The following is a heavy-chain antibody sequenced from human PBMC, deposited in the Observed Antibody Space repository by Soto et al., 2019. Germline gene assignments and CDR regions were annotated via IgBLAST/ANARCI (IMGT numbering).Heavy chain of an antibody. V-gene: IGHV3-33*01. D-gene: IGHD4-17*01. CDR1: GFTFSSYG. CDR2: IWYDGSNK. Sequence: GGSLRLSCAASGFTFSSYGMHWVRQAPGKGLEWVAVIWYDGSNKYYADSVKGRFTISRDNSKNTLYLQMNSLRAEDTAVYYCASTPTLWYGDSFFDIWGQGTMVTVSS. CDR3: ASTPTLWYGDSFFDI. J-gene: IGHJ3*02.